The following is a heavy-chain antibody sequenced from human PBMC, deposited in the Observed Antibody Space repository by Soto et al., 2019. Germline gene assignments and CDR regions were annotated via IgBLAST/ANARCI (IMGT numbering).Heavy chain of an antibody. Sequence: GGSLRLSCAASGFTFNNYGMHWVRQAPGKGLEWVAITSYDGSTTYYADSVKGRFTISRDNSKNTLYLQMNSLRVEDTAVYYCAKGGLLTIMYYFDYWGQGXPVTVSS. J-gene: IGHJ4*02. CDR3: AKGGLLTIMYYFDY. V-gene: IGHV3-30*18. CDR1: GFTFNNYG. CDR2: TSYDGSTT. D-gene: IGHD1-1*01.